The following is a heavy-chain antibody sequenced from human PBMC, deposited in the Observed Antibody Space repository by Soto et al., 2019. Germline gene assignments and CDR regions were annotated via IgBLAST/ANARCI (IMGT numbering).Heavy chain of an antibody. J-gene: IGHJ4*02. CDR3: AREYSYAQKKGNFDY. CDR1: GFTFSSYW. CDR2: IKQDGSEK. Sequence: GGSLRLSCAASGFTFSSYWMSWVRQAPGKGLEWVANIKQDGSEKYYVDSVKGRFTISRDNAKNSLYLQMNSLRAEDTAVYYCAREYSYAQKKGNFDYWGQGTLVTVSS. D-gene: IGHD5-18*01. V-gene: IGHV3-7*05.